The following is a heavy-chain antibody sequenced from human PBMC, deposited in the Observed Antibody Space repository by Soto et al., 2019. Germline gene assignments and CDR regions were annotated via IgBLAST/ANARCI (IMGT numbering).Heavy chain of an antibody. CDR3: ARTGDTSGWYGRPDYFDY. D-gene: IGHD6-19*01. CDR2: IFSTDDK. CDR1: GFSLSNARMG. V-gene: IGHV2-26*01. J-gene: IGHJ4*02. Sequence: QVTLKESGPVLVKPTETLTLTCTVSGFSLSNARMGVSWIRQPPGKALEWLAHIFSTDDKSYRTSLKSRLTVSNDTSQTQGVLTMTTMDPVDTATYYCARTGDTSGWYGRPDYFDYWGQATLVTVSS.